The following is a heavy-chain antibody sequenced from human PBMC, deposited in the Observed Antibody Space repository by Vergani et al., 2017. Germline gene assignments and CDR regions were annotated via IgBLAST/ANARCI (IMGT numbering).Heavy chain of an antibody. CDR2: ISGSGGST. Sequence: EVRLLESGGGLVQPGGSLRLSCAASGFTFNIYAMSWVRQAPGKGLEWVSAISGSGGSTYYADSVKGRFTISRDNSKNTLYLQMNSLRAEDTAVYYCAKDSGWELREDYFDYWGQGTLVTVSS. D-gene: IGHD1-26*01. CDR3: AKDSGWELREDYFDY. V-gene: IGHV3-23*01. J-gene: IGHJ4*02. CDR1: GFTFNIYA.